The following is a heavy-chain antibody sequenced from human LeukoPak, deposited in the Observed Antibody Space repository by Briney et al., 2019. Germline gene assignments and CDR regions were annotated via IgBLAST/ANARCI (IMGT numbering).Heavy chain of an antibody. CDR1: GGSFSGYY. CDR2: INHSGST. V-gene: IGHV4-34*01. CDR3: ARGPIVVAPAARYDFWSGYYTGRGYMDV. D-gene: IGHD3-3*01. J-gene: IGHJ6*03. Sequence: SETLSLTCAVYGGSFSGYYWSWIRQPPGKGLEWIGEINHSGSTNYNPSLKSRVTISVDTSKNQFSLKLSSVTAADTAVYYCARGPIVVAPAARYDFWSGYYTGRGYMDVWGKGTTVTVSS.